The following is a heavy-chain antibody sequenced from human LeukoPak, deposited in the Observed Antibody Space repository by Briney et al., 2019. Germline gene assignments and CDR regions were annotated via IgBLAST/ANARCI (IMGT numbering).Heavy chain of an antibody. CDR2: IYHSGST. V-gene: IGHV4-38-2*02. CDR1: GYSISSGYY. Sequence: SETLSLTCTVSGYSISSGYYWGWIRQPPGKGLEWIGSIYHSGSTYYNPSLKSRVTISVDTSKNQFSLKLSSVTAADTAVYYCATAGTEYYYYYYYMDVWGKGTTVTVSS. J-gene: IGHJ6*03. D-gene: IGHD6-13*01. CDR3: ATAGTEYYYYYYYMDV.